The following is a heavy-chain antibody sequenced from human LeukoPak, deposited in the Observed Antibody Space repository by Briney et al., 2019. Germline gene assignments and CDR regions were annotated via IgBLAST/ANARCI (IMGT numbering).Heavy chain of an antibody. CDR2: ISNDGSII. Sequence: GRSLRLSCAASGFSFSSYGMHWVRQAPGKGLEWVAVISNDGSIIKYGDSVKGRFTISRDNSKNTLYVQMNSLRTDDAAVYYCAKSKSPYPMDYIFDFWGQGTLVTASS. V-gene: IGHV3-30*18. D-gene: IGHD4-11*01. CDR1: GFSFSSYG. CDR3: AKSKSPYPMDYIFDF. J-gene: IGHJ4*02.